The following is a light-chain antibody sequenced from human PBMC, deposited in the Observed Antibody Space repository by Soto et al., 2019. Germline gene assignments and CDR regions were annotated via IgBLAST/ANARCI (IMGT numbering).Light chain of an antibody. CDR2: QAS. V-gene: IGKV1-5*03. Sequence: DIQLTQSPSTLSASVGDRVTLTCLARQSIDSWLAWYQQRPGKAPKLLIYQASSLESGVPSRFSGSGSGTEFTLTINSLQPDDFATYYCQQYDSYSVTFGQGTRLEIK. CDR1: QSIDSW. J-gene: IGKJ5*01. CDR3: QQYDSYSVT.